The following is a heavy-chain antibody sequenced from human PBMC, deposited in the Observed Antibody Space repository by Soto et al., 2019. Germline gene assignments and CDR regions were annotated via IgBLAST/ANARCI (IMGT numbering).Heavy chain of an antibody. CDR3: AKDGVGWVTTVSYFDS. D-gene: IGHD4-4*01. V-gene: IGHV3-23*01. Sequence: EVQLLESGGGLVQSGGSLRLSCAASGFTFSSFAMNWVRQAPGKGLEWVSTISVSGDTTTYADSVKGRFTISRDNSMDTLYLQMNSLRAEDTALYFCAKDGVGWVTTVSYFDSWGQGTRVTVSS. CDR1: GFTFSSFA. J-gene: IGHJ4*02. CDR2: ISVSGDTT.